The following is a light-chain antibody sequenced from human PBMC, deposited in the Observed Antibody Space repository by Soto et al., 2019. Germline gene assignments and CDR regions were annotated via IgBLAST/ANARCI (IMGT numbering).Light chain of an antibody. CDR2: ANK. Sequence: QSVLTQPPSASGTPGQRVTISWSGSSSNIGGNTVNWYQQLPGTAPKLLMFANKERPSGVPDRFSASKSGTSASLAINGLQSDDEADYYCATWDDSLNGWVFGGGTKVTVL. CDR1: SSNIGGNT. J-gene: IGLJ3*02. V-gene: IGLV1-44*01. CDR3: ATWDDSLNGWV.